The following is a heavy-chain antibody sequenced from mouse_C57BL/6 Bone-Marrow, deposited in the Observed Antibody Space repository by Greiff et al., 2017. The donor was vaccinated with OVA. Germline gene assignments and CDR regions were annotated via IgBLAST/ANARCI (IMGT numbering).Heavy chain of an antibody. J-gene: IGHJ2*01. CDR2: IWSGGST. V-gene: IGHV2-2*01. D-gene: IGHD1-1*01. CDR3: AREGDYYGSSPSFDY. Sequence: VQGVESGPGLVQPSQSLSITCTVSGFSLTSYGVHWVRQSPGKGLEWLGVIWSGGSTDYNAAFISRLSISKDNSKSQVFFKMNSLQADDTAIYYCAREGDYYGSSPSFDYWGQGTTLTVSS. CDR1: GFSLTSYG.